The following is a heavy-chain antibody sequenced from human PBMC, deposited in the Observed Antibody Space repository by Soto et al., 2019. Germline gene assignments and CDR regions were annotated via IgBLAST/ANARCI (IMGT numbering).Heavy chain of an antibody. CDR1: GFTFCDYA. CDR3: TSTTPRQQLVVHPPPY. J-gene: IGHJ4*02. D-gene: IGHD6-13*01. V-gene: IGHV3-49*03. Sequence: GGALRLSCTASGFTFCDYAMSWFRQAPGKGVEWVGFIRSKAYGGTTEYAASVKGRFTISRDDSKSIAYLQMNSLKTEDTAVYYCTSTTPRQQLVVHPPPYWGQGTLVTVSS. CDR2: IRSKAYGGTT.